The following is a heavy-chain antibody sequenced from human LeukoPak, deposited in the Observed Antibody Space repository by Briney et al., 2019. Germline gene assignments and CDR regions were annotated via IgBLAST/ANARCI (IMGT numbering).Heavy chain of an antibody. V-gene: IGHV4-39*01. CDR3: ARHIRSLEWLLSEQFDY. D-gene: IGHD3-3*01. CDR1: GGSISSSSYY. J-gene: IGHJ4*02. CDR2: LYYSGST. Sequence: SETLSLTCTVSGGSISSSSYYWGWIRQPPGKGLEWIGSLYYSGSTYYNPSLRSRVTISVDTSKNQFSLKLSSVTAADTAVYYCARHIRSLEWLLSEQFDYWGQGTLVTVSS.